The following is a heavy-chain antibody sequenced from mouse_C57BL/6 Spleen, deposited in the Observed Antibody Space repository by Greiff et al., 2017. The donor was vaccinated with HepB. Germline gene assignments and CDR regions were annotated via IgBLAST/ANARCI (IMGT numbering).Heavy chain of an antibody. Sequence: QVQLQQSGTELVKPGASVKLSCKASGYTFTSYWMHWVKQRPGQGLEWIGNINPSNGGTNFNEKFKSKATLTVDKSSSTAYMQISSLPYEDSAVYYCARSPSLGRNYWGQGTTLTVSS. CDR2: INPSNGGT. V-gene: IGHV1-53*01. J-gene: IGHJ2*01. D-gene: IGHD2-10*02. CDR1: GYTFTSYW. CDR3: ARSPSLGRNY.